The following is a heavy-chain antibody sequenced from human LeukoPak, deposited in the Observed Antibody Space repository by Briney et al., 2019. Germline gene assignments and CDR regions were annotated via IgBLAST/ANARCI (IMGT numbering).Heavy chain of an antibody. D-gene: IGHD3-22*01. J-gene: IGHJ4*02. V-gene: IGHV1-69*05. CDR2: IIPIFGTA. Sequence: SVKVSCKVSGGTFSSYAISWVRQAPGQGLEWMGGIIPIFGTANYAQKFQGRVTITTDESTSTAYMELSSLRSEDTAVYYCARVDSSGYLLFDYWGQGTLVTVSS. CDR3: ARVDSSGYLLFDY. CDR1: GGTFSSYA.